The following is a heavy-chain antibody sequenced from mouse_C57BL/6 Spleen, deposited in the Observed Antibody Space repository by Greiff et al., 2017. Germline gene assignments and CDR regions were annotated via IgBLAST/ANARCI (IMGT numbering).Heavy chain of an antibody. CDR2: IDPSDSYT. CDR1: GYTFTSYW. Sequence: QVQLQQPGAELVMPGASVKLSCKASGYTFTSYWMHWVKQRPGQGLEWIGEIDPSDSYTNYNQKFKGKSTLTVDKSSSTAYMQLSSLTSEDSAVYYGKTTTVVNYFDYWGQGTTLTVSS. CDR3: KTTTVVNYFDY. J-gene: IGHJ2*01. V-gene: IGHV1-69*01. D-gene: IGHD1-1*01.